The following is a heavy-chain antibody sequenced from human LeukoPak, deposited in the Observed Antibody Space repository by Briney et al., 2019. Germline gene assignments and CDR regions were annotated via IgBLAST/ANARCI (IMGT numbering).Heavy chain of an antibody. D-gene: IGHD6-19*01. CDR2: IYYSGST. J-gene: IGHJ4*02. Sequence: PSETLSLTCTVSGGSISSSSYYWSWIRQPPGKGLEWIGYIYYSGSTNYNPSLKSRVTISVDTSKNQFSLKLSSVTAADTAVYYCARDFSSGWFFDYWGQGTLVTVSS. CDR3: ARDFSSGWFFDY. CDR1: GGSISSSSYY. V-gene: IGHV4-61*01.